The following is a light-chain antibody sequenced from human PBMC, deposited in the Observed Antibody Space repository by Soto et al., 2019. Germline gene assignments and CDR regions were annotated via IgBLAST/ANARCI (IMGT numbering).Light chain of an antibody. V-gene: IGLV2-8*01. J-gene: IGLJ2*01. CDR1: SSDVGGYNY. CDR3: SSYAGSNGGV. Sequence: QPALTQPPSASGSPGQSVTISCTGTSSDVGGYNYVSWYQQHPGKAPKLMIYEVSKRPSGVPDRFSGSKSGNTASLTVSGLQAEDEADYYCSSYAGSNGGVFGGGTKVTVL. CDR2: EVS.